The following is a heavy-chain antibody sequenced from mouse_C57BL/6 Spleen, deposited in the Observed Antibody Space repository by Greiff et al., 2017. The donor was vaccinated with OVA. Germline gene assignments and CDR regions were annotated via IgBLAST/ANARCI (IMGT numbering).Heavy chain of an antibody. D-gene: IGHD2-1*01. CDR2: ISDGGSYT. CDR1: GFTFSSYA. CDR3: ARDKGNWFAY. J-gene: IGHJ3*01. Sequence: EVKLMESGGGLVKPGGSLKLSCAASGFTFSSYAMSWVRQTPEKRLEWVATISDGGSYTYYPDNVKGRFTISRDNAKNTLYLQMSHLKSEDTAMYYCARDKGNWFAYWGQGTLVTVSA. V-gene: IGHV5-4*01.